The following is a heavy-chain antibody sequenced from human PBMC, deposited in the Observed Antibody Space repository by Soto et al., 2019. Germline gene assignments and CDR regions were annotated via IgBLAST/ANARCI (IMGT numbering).Heavy chain of an antibody. V-gene: IGHV4-59*01. CDR2: IFYSGST. Sequence: SETLSLTCTVSGGSINSYYWSWIRQPPGKGLEFICYIFYSGSTNYTPSLKSRVTISIDTSKNHFYLKLTSVTAADTAVYYCARGPSPIDFDHWGQGTLVTVS. CDR1: GGSINSYY. J-gene: IGHJ4*02. CDR3: ARGPSPIDFDH.